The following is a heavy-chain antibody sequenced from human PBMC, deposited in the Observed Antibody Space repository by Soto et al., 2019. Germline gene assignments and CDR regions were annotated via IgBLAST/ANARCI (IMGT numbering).Heavy chain of an antibody. D-gene: IGHD3-22*01. V-gene: IGHV4-59*01. Sequence: PSETLSLTCTVSGGSISSYYWSWIRQPPGKGLEWIGYIYNTGSTNYNPSLKSRLTISVDTSKNQFSLKLTSVTAADTAVYYCATANESSGMMGWFDPWGQGTLVTVSS. CDR3: ATANESSGMMGWFDP. CDR1: GGSISSYY. J-gene: IGHJ5*02. CDR2: IYNTGST.